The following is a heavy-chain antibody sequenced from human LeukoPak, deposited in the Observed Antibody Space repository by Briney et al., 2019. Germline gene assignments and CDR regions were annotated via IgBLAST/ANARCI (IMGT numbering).Heavy chain of an antibody. V-gene: IGHV3-73*01. CDR1: GFTFSGSA. CDR3: TRYGDYGGNSAAFDI. D-gene: IGHD4-23*01. Sequence: PGGSLRLSRAASGFTFSGSAMHWVRQASGKGLGWVGRIRSKANSYATAYAASVKGRFTISRDDSKNTAYLQMNSLKTEDTAVYYCTRYGDYGGNSAAFDIWGQGTMVTVSS. J-gene: IGHJ3*02. CDR2: IRSKANSYAT.